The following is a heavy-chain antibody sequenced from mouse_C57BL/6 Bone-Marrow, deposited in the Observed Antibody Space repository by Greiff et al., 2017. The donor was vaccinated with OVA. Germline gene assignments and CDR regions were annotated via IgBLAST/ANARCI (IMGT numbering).Heavy chain of an antibody. J-gene: IGHJ2*01. V-gene: IGHV5-4*03. CDR2: ISDGGSYT. CDR1: GFTFSSYA. Sequence: EVMLVESGGGLVKPGGSLKLSCAASGFTFSSYAMSWVRQTPEKRLEWVATISDGGSYTSSPANVKGRFTISRDNAKNNLYLQMSHLKSEDTAMYDCTMRGDYDGLYFDYWGQGTTLTVSS. CDR3: TMRGDYDGLYFDY. D-gene: IGHD2-4*01.